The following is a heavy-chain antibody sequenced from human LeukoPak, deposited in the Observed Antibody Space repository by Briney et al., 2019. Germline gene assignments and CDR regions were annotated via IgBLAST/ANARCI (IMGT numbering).Heavy chain of an antibody. J-gene: IGHJ4*02. Sequence: GGTLRLSCAASGVTFSSYSMNWVRQAPGKGLEWVASISSSSSYIYYADTVQVPLTIYRDNAKSSLYLQMKTLRDTDTALCYCARHYGLGSDYWGQGTLVTVSS. CDR1: GVTFSSYS. CDR2: ISSSSSYI. D-gene: IGHD3-10*01. CDR3: ARHYGLGSDY. V-gene: IGHV3-21*01.